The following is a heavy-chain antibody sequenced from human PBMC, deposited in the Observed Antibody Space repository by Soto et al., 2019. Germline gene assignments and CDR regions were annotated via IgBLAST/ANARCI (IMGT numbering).Heavy chain of an antibody. D-gene: IGHD2-2*01. CDR1: GFSLSTSGVG. V-gene: IGHV2-5*02. J-gene: IGHJ3*02. Sequence: QITLKESGPTLVKPTQTLTLTCTFSGFSLSTSGVGVGWIRQPPGKALERLALIYWDDDKRYSPSLKSRLTITKDTSKNQVVLTMTNMDPVDTATYYCAHSRGYCSSTSCYPYDAFDIWGQGTMVTVSS. CDR2: IYWDDDK. CDR3: AHSRGYCSSTSCYPYDAFDI.